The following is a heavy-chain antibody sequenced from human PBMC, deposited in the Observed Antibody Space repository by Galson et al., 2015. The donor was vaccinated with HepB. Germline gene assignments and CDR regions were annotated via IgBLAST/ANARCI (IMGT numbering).Heavy chain of an antibody. V-gene: IGHV1-69*04. CDR2: IIPILGIA. CDR3: AREGRIAVARVHDY. CDR1: GGTFSSYT. D-gene: IGHD6-19*01. J-gene: IGHJ4*02. Sequence: SVKVSCKASGGTFSSYTISWVRQAPGQGLEWMGRIIPILGIANYAQKFQGRVTITADKSTSTAYMELSSLRSEDTAVYYCAREGRIAVARVHDYWGRGTLVTVSS.